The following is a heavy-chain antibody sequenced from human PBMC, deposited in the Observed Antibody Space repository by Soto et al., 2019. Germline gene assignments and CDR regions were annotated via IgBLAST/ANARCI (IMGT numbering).Heavy chain of an antibody. V-gene: IGHV4-31*03. Sequence: QVQLQESGPGLVKLSQTLSLTCTVSGASISSGGYYWSWIRQHPGKGLEWIGYMFYSGSTNYNPHSKSRVTTSLDTSKSQFSLKLSSETAADAAVYYCGRLGYCSNTVCGPVGPWAEGILATVSS. J-gene: IGHJ5*02. CDR2: MFYSGST. CDR3: GRLGYCSNTVCGPVGP. D-gene: IGHD2-2*01. CDR1: GASISSGGYY.